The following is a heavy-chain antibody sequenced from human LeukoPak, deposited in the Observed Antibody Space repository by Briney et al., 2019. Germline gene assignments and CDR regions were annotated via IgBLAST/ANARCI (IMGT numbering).Heavy chain of an antibody. V-gene: IGHV3-21*06. Sequence: GGSLRLSCAASGFTFSSYTMNWVRQAPGKGLEWVSSISSSSSYIYYADSVKGRFTISRDNAKNSLYLQMTSLRAEDTAVYYCARGQYCSSTSCPLDYWGQGTLVTFSS. CDR2: ISSSSSYI. CDR3: ARGQYCSSTSCPLDY. J-gene: IGHJ4*02. D-gene: IGHD2-2*01. CDR1: GFTFSSYT.